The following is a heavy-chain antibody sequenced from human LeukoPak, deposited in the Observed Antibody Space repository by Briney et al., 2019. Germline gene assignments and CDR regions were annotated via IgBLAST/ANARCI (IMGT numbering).Heavy chain of an antibody. CDR3: ARDGGYSYGLDS. CDR2: IYYSGNT. CDR1: GVSISSGGYY. V-gene: IGHV4-31*03. Sequence: SETLSLTCTVTGVSISSGGYYWSWIRQHPGKGREWIGHIYYSGNTYYNPSLKSRVTISVGTSENHFSLKLSSVTAADTAVYYCARDGGYSYGLDSWGQGTLVTVSS. D-gene: IGHD5-18*01. J-gene: IGHJ4*02.